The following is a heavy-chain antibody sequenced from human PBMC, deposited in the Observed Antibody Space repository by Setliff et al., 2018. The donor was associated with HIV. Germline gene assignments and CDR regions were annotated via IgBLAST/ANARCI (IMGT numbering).Heavy chain of an antibody. D-gene: IGHD2-2*01. J-gene: IGHJ4*02. CDR2: ISAYNGNT. CDR3: ARDSGALYCSSTSCYAY. Sequence: ASVKVSCKASGYTFTSYGISWVRQAPGQGLEWMGWISAYNGNTNYAQKLQGRVTMTTDTSTSTAYMELRSLTSDDTAVYYCARDSGALYCSSTSCYAYWGQGTVVTVSS. V-gene: IGHV1-18*01. CDR1: GYTFTSYG.